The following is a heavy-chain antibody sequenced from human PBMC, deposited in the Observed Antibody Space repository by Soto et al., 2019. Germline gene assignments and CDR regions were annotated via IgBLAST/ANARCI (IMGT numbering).Heavy chain of an antibody. D-gene: IGHD2-8*01. V-gene: IGHV3-74*01. Sequence: EVQLVESGGGLVQPGGSLRLSCAASGFTFSNDWMHWVRQGPGKGLVWLSRINMDGTNSNYADSVKGRFAISRDNAKNTLYPQMDSLRVEDTAVYFCARGPRGVYGNDYWGQGALVTVSS. CDR1: GFTFSNDW. CDR3: ARGPRGVYGNDY. J-gene: IGHJ4*02. CDR2: INMDGTNS.